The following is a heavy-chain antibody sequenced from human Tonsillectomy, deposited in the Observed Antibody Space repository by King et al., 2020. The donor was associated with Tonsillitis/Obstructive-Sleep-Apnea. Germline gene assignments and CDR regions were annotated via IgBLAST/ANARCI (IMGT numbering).Heavy chain of an antibody. CDR2: IWYDGSNK. Sequence: VQLVESGGGVVQPGRSLRLSCAASGFTFSTYGMHWVRQAPGKGLEWVAVIWYDGSNKYYADSVKGRFTISRDNFKNTLYLQMNSLRAEDTAVYYCARVQWGGEGPFEYWGQGTLVTVSS. CDR1: GFTFSTYG. D-gene: IGHD3-16*01. J-gene: IGHJ4*02. V-gene: IGHV3-33*01. CDR3: ARVQWGGEGPFEY.